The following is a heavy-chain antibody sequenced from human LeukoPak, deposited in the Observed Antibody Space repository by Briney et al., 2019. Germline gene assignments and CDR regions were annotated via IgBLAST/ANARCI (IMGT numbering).Heavy chain of an antibody. J-gene: IGHJ4*02. V-gene: IGHV6-1*01. Sequence: SQTLSLTCAISGDSDSSSSAAWLWIRQSPSRGLEWLARTYYRSKWYNDYAVSVKSRLTINPDTSKNQFSLQLNSVTPDDTAVYYCARAQSGGYLDYWGQGTLVTVSS. CDR2: TYYRSKWYN. CDR1: GDSDSSSSAA. CDR3: ARAQSGGYLDY. D-gene: IGHD2-8*02.